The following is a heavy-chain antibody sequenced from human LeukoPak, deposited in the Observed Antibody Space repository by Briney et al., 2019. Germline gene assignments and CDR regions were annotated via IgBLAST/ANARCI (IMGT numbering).Heavy chain of an antibody. CDR1: GGSISSGGYY. Sequence: PSETLSLTCTVSGGSISSGGYYWSWIRQHPGKGLEWIGYIYYSGSTYYNPSLKSRVTISVDTSKNQFSLKLSSVTAADTAVYYCARGAYGSGSGNGFNIWGQGTTVTVSS. CDR2: IYYSGST. V-gene: IGHV4-31*03. CDR3: ARGAYGSGSGNGFNI. J-gene: IGHJ3*02. D-gene: IGHD3-10*01.